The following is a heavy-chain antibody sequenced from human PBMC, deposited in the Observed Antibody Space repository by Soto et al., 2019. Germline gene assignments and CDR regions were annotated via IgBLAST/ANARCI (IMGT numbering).Heavy chain of an antibody. D-gene: IGHD3-10*02. J-gene: IGHJ6*03. CDR2: INPDNGDT. CDR1: GYTFSNFG. Sequence: QVQLVQSGAEVKKPGASLKVSCKASGYTFSNFGVSWVRQAPGQGLEWIGWINPDNGDTNYGQKFQGRATMTTDTFTNTAYMEVRGLRSDATAVYYCARGVRVSACRDYYMDVWGEGTTVTVSS. CDR3: ARGVRVSACRDYYMDV. V-gene: IGHV1-18*01.